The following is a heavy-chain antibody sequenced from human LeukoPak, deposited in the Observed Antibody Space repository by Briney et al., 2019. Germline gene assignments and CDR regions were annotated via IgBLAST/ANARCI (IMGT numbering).Heavy chain of an antibody. V-gene: IGHV4-31*11. J-gene: IGHJ5*02. CDR2: IYYSGST. CDR1: GDSISSGGYY. Sequence: PSETLSLTCAVSGDSISSGGYYWTWLRQHRGKGLEWIGNIYYSGSTYYNPSLRSRVIISVDTSKNQFSLKLNSVTAADTGVYYCARDEGWFDPWGQGALVTVSS. CDR3: ARDEGWFDP.